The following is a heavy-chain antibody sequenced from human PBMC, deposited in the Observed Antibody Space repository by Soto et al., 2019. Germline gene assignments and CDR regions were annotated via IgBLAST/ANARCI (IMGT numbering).Heavy chain of an antibody. Sequence: GASVKVSCKASGYTFTSYGISWVRQAPGQGLEWMGWISAYNGNTNYAQKLQGRVTMTTDTSTSTAYMELRSLRSDDTAVYYCARGVGDGSYFGWSDPWGQGTLVTVSS. V-gene: IGHV1-18*01. CDR2: ISAYNGNT. D-gene: IGHD1-26*01. CDR3: ARGVGDGSYFGWSDP. J-gene: IGHJ5*02. CDR1: GYTFTSYG.